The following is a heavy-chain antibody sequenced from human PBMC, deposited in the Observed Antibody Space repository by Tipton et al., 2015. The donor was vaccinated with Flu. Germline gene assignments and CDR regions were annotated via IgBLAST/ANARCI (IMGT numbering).Heavy chain of an antibody. CDR2: ISSSSSYI. CDR1: GFTFSSYS. D-gene: IGHD3-22*01. CDR3: ARAGPYDSSGYYSIINYFDY. J-gene: IGHJ4*02. Sequence: SLRLSCAASGFTFSSYSMNWVRQAPGKGLEWVSSISSSSSYIYYADSVKGRFTISRDNAKNSLYLQMNSLRAEDTAVYYCARAGPYDSSGYYSIINYFDYWGQGTLATVSS. V-gene: IGHV3-21*01.